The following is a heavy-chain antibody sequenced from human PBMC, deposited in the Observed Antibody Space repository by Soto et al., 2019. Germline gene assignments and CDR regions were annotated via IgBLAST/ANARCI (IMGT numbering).Heavy chain of an antibody. CDR1: AYTFTGYY. Sequence: QVQLVQSGADVKKPGDSVRVSCKASAYTFTGYYIHWVRQAPGQGLEWMGWMNPKNSDTRYAPQCEGRVTMTRDTSINTAYMDLTRLTSDDTAIYYCARDGPGNGNDDFDYWGQGTLVTVSS. J-gene: IGHJ4*02. V-gene: IGHV1-2*02. CDR2: MNPKNSDT. D-gene: IGHD2-8*01. CDR3: ARDGPGNGNDDFDY.